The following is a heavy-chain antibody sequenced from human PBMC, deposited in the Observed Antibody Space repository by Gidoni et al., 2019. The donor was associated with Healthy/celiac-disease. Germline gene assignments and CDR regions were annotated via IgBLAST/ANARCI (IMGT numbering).Heavy chain of an antibody. CDR3: ARGSDLLWFGDGADNWFDP. V-gene: IGHV4-38-2*01. Sequence: QVQLQESGPGLVKPSETLSLTCAVSGYSISSGYYWGWIRQPPGKGLEWIGSIYHSGSTYYNPSLKSRVTISVDTSKNQFSLKLSSVTAADTAVYYCARGSDLLWFGDGADNWFDPWGQGTLVTVSS. CDR2: IYHSGST. D-gene: IGHD3-10*01. J-gene: IGHJ5*02. CDR1: GYSISSGYY.